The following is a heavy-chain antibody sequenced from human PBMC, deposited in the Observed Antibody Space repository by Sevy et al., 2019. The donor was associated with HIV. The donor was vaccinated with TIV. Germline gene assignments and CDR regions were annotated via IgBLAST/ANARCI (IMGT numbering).Heavy chain of an antibody. CDR3: ARDYYDSNGYLPPDAFDI. V-gene: IGHV4-31*03. CDR1: GGSISSGGYY. D-gene: IGHD3-22*01. Sequence: SETLSLTCTVSGGSISSGGYYWSWIRQHPGKGLEWIGYIYYSGSTYYDPSLKSRVTISVDTSKNQFSLKLSSVTAADTAVYYCARDYYDSNGYLPPDAFDIWGQGTMVTVSS. J-gene: IGHJ3*02. CDR2: IYYSGST.